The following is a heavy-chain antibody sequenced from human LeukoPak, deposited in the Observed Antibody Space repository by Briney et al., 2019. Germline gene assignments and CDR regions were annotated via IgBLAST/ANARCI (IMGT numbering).Heavy chain of an antibody. J-gene: IGHJ6*02. Sequence: ASVKVSCKASGGTFSSYAISWVRQAPGQGLEWMGGIIPIFGTANYAQKFQGRVTITADESTSTAYMELSSLRSEDTAVYYCARREVYCSGGSRYNYRPHAYYGMDVWGQGTTVTVSS. CDR3: ARREVYCSGGSRYNYRPHAYYGMDV. CDR1: GGTFSSYA. CDR2: IIPIFGTA. D-gene: IGHD2-15*01. V-gene: IGHV1-69*13.